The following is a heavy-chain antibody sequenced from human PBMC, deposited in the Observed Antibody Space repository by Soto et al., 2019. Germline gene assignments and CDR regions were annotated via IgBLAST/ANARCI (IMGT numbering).Heavy chain of an antibody. Sequence: GGCLRLSSAASGFTFISYAMSWVRQAPGKGLGWVSAISGSCGSTYYADSVKGRFTISRDNSKNTLYLQMNRLRAEDTAVYYCAKDYYDSSGYSYYFDYWGQGKMVTVSS. CDR1: GFTFISYA. D-gene: IGHD3-22*01. J-gene: IGHJ4*03. CDR2: ISGSCGST. V-gene: IGHV3-23*01. CDR3: AKDYYDSSGYSYYFDY.